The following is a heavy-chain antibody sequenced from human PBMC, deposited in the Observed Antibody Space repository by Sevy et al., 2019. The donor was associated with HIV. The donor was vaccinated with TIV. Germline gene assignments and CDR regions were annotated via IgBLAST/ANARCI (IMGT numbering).Heavy chain of an antibody. CDR2: ISGTGIST. D-gene: IGHD5-12*01. CDR1: GFTFSSYA. V-gene: IGHV3-23*01. CDR3: AKGIGYSDYETDH. J-gene: IGHJ5*02. Sequence: GGSLRLSCAASGFTFSSYAMSWVRQAPGKGLEWVSAISGTGISTYYADSVKGRFTISRDNSKNTLYLQMNNLRAEDTAVFYCAKGIGYSDYETDHWGQGTLVTVSS.